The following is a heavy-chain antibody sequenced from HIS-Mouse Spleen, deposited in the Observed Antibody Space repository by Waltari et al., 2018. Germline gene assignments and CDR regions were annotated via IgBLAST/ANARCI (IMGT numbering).Heavy chain of an antibody. CDR2: ISYDGSNK. J-gene: IGHJ3*02. D-gene: IGHD7-27*01. V-gene: IGHV3-30-3*01. Sequence: QVQLVESGGGVVQPGRSLRLSCAASGFTFSSYAMPWVRQAPGKGLEWVAVISYDGSNKYYADSVKGRFTISRDNSKNTLYLQMNSLRAEDTAVYYCAREGELGAEAFDIWGQGTMVTVSS. CDR1: GFTFSSYA. CDR3: AREGELGAEAFDI.